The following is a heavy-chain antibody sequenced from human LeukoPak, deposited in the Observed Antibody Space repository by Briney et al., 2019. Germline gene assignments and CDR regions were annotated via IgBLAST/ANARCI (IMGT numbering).Heavy chain of an antibody. CDR1: GFTFSSYE. CDR3: ARDRYYYYSIGIDY. CDR2: IRSSGSTI. J-gene: IGHJ4*02. Sequence: GRSLSLSCAASGFTFSSYEMNLVRHPPGKGVEWVEYIRSSGSTIYYADSVKGRFTISRDNAKNSLYLQMDSMRAEDTAVYYCARDRYYYYSIGIDYLGQGAMVTVSS. V-gene: IGHV3-48*03. D-gene: IGHD3-22*01.